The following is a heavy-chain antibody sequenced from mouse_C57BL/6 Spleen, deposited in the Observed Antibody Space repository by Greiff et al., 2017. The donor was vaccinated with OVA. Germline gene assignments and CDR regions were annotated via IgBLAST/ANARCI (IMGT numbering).Heavy chain of an antibody. V-gene: IGHV1-22*01. CDR1: GYTFTDYN. CDR3: ARGWLLPLWYFDY. CDR2: INPNNGGT. Sequence: EVQLQESGPELVKPGASVKMSCKASGYTFTDYNMHWVKQSHGKSLEWIGYINPNNGGTSYNQKFKGKATLTVNKSSSTAYMELRSLTSEESAVYYCARGWLLPLWYFDYWGQGTTLTVSS. D-gene: IGHD2-3*01. J-gene: IGHJ2*01.